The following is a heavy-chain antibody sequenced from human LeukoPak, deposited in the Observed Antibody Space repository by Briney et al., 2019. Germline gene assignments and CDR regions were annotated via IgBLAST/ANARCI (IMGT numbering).Heavy chain of an antibody. V-gene: IGHV4-59*08. CDR1: SASTSTYH. CDR2: INYSGST. D-gene: IGHD4/OR15-4a*01. J-gene: IGHJ4*02. CDR3: ARGRLWTWDY. Sequence: SETLSLTCTVSSASTSTYHWTWIRQPPGKGLEWIGYINYSGSTNYNPSLKSRVTISIDTSKNQFSLKLTSVTAADTAVYYCARGRLWTWDYWGQGALVTVSS.